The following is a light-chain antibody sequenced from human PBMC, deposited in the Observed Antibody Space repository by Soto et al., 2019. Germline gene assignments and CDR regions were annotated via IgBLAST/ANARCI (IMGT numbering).Light chain of an antibody. Sequence: EIVLTQSPGTLSLSPRERATLSCRASQRVSSSYLAWYQQKPGQAPRLLIYGASSRATGIPDRFSGSGSGTDFTLTISSLEPEDFAVYYCQQYGSSPALTFGGGTKVDIK. CDR1: QRVSSSY. J-gene: IGKJ4*01. CDR3: QQYGSSPALT. V-gene: IGKV3-20*01. CDR2: GAS.